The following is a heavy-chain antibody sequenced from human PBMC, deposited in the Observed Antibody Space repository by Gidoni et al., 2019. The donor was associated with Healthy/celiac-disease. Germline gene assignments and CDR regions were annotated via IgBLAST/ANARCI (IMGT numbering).Heavy chain of an antibody. CDR3: APALYGSGIYFDY. CDR1: GFTFSSYA. J-gene: IGHJ4*02. D-gene: IGHD3-10*01. Sequence: EVQLLESGGGLVQPGGSLRRPCAASGFTFSSYAMSWVRQAPGKGLEWVSAISGSGGSTYYADSVKGRFTISRDNSKNTLYLQMNSLRAEDTAVYYCAPALYGSGIYFDYWGQGTLVTVSS. CDR2: ISGSGGST. V-gene: IGHV3-23*01.